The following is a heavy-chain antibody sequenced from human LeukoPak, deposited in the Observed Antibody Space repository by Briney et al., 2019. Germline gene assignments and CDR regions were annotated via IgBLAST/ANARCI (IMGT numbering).Heavy chain of an antibody. CDR2: IVVGSGNT. J-gene: IGHJ6*02. Sequence: GASVKVSCKASGFTFTSSAMQWVRQARGQRLEWIGWIVVGSGNTNYAQKFQERVTITRDMSTSTAYMELSSLRSEDTAVYYCAAPRGMVASSHYYYYYGMDVWGQGTRSPSP. D-gene: IGHD2-8*01. CDR3: AAPRGMVASSHYYYYYGMDV. CDR1: GFTFTSSA. V-gene: IGHV1-58*02.